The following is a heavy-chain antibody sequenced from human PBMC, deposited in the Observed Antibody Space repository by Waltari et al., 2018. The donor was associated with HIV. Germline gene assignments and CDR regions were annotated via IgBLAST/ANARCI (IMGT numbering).Heavy chain of an antibody. V-gene: IGHV4-34*02. CDR3: AREKSRASKWYGIYYFDA. CDR2: VNHSGKT. Sequence: QVQLQQWGAGLLKTSETLSLTCAVYAWSFRGYYWTWIRQAPGKGLEWIGEVNHSGKTNYNPSRKSRVTLSVDTSKNQFSLKMISVTGADTAVYYCAREKSRASKWYGIYYFDAWGQGTLVSVPS. CDR1: AWSFRGYY. J-gene: IGHJ4*02. D-gene: IGHD2-15*01.